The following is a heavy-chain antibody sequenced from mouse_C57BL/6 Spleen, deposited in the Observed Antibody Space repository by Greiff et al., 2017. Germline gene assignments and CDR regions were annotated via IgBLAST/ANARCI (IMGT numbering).Heavy chain of an antibody. CDR1: GYTFTSYW. Sequence: QVHVKQPGAELVRPGTSVKLSCKASGYTFTSYWMHWVKQRPGQGLEWIGVIDPSDSYTNYNQKFKGKATLTVDTSSSTAYMQLSSLTSEDSAVYYCARCDYGSSPYYFDYWGQGTTLTVSS. D-gene: IGHD1-1*01. CDR2: IDPSDSYT. V-gene: IGHV1-59*01. J-gene: IGHJ2*01. CDR3: ARCDYGSSPYYFDY.